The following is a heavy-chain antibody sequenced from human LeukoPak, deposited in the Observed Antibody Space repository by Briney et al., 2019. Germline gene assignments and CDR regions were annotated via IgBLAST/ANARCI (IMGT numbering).Heavy chain of an antibody. V-gene: IGHV4-61*02. CDR3: ARLAPMYSSGWYRYYYYYMDV. J-gene: IGHJ6*03. Sequence: SETLSLTCTVSGGSISSGSYYWSWIRQPAGKGLEWIGRIYTSGSTNYNPSLKSRVTISVDTSKNQFSLKLSSVTAADTAVYYCARLAPMYSSGWYRYYYYYMDVWGKGTTVTISS. D-gene: IGHD6-19*01. CDR2: IYTSGST. CDR1: GGSISSGSYY.